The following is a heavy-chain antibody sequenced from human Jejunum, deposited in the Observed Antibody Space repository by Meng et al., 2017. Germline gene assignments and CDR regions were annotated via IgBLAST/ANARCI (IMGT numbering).Heavy chain of an antibody. CDR3: ARDKYAYALGYFDY. D-gene: IGHD2-2*01. J-gene: IGHJ4*02. CDR1: GYPFDRFG. CDR2: ISAYTGKT. Sequence: ERVQSGAGVKEPGASMKVFCKASGYPFDRFGVSWIRQAPGQGLEWVGWISAYTGKTDYAQKFQGRVLMTAETSTTTVYMELTSLTSDDTAVYYCARDKYAYALGYFDYWGQGTLVTVSS. V-gene: IGHV1-18*01.